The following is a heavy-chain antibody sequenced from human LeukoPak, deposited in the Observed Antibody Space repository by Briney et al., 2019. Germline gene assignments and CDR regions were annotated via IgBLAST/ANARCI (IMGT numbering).Heavy chain of an antibody. V-gene: IGHV1-24*01. CDR1: GYTLTELS. D-gene: IGHD3-22*01. CDR3: ARGWDSSGQRPFFY. Sequence: ASVTVSCKVSGYTLTELSMHWVRQAPGKGLEWMGGFDPEDGETIYAQKFQGRVTITADASTSTVYMELRSLRSEDTAVYYCARGWDSSGQRPFFYWGQGTLVTVSS. J-gene: IGHJ4*02. CDR2: FDPEDGET.